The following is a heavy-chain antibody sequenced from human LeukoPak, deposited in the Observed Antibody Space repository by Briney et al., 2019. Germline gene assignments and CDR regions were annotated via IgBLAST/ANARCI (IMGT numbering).Heavy chain of an antibody. CDR3: AKVMTRTIVRGVPPSDY. D-gene: IGHD3-10*01. V-gene: IGHV3-23*01. CDR1: GFTCSSYV. Sequence: PGGSLRLSCAASGFTCSSYVMSWVRQAPGKGLEWVSAISGSGGSTYYADSVKGRFTISRDNSKNTLYLQMNSLRAEDTAVYYCAKVMTRTIVRGVPPSDYWGQGTLVTVSS. J-gene: IGHJ4*02. CDR2: ISGSGGST.